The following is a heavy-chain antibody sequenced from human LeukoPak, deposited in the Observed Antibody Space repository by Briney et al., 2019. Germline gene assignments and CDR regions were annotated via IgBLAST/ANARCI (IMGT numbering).Heavy chain of an antibody. Sequence: GGSLRLSCAASGFTFHHYGMHWVRQAPGKGLEWVTMIWFDGSNQYYADSVKGRFTISRDNFRNTLYLQMSSLRAEDTAVYYCSKGTNSSSWYYDNWGQGTLVTVSS. CDR3: SKGTNSSSWYYDN. CDR1: GFTFHHYG. CDR2: IWFDGSNQ. D-gene: IGHD6-13*01. V-gene: IGHV3-33*06. J-gene: IGHJ4*02.